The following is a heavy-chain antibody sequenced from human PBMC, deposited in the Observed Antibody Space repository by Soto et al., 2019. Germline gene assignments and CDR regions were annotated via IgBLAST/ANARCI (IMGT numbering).Heavy chain of an antibody. V-gene: IGHV4-31*03. CDR3: ARGGGSTKVDY. D-gene: IGHD2-2*01. J-gene: IGHJ4*02. Sequence: QVQLQESGPGLVKPSQTLSLTCTVSGGSITSSGYSWSWIRQHPGEGLEWIGFTSNSGSTSYNPSLKSRVTISVDTSSNQFSLNLKSVTDADTAVYYCARGGGSTKVDYWGQGTLVTVSP. CDR2: TSNSGST. CDR1: GGSITSSGYS.